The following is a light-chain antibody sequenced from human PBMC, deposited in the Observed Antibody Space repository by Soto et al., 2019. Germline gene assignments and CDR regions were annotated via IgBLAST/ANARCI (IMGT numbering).Light chain of an antibody. CDR3: QQYNVWPLT. J-gene: IGKJ4*01. Sequence: EIVMTQSPATLSVSPGERATLSCRASQSVSSNLAWYQHTPGQTPKLRIYVASTRATGIPARFSGSVSGTEFTLPIISLQSEEFAVYYCQQYNVWPLTFGGGTKLECK. CDR1: QSVSSN. V-gene: IGKV3-15*01. CDR2: VAS.